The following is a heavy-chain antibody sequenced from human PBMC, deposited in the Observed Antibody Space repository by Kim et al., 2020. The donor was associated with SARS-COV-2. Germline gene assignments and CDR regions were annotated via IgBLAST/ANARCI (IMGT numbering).Heavy chain of an antibody. CDR1: GGSISSGGYY. CDR2: IYYSGST. Sequence: SETLSLTCTVSGGSISSGGYYWSWIRQHPGKGLEWIGYIYYSGSTYYNPSLKSRVTISVDTSKNQFSLKLSSVTAADTAVYYCARDRGGRDINWFDPWGQGTLVTVSS. CDR3: ARDRGGRDINWFDP. J-gene: IGHJ5*02. D-gene: IGHD2-15*01. V-gene: IGHV4-31*03.